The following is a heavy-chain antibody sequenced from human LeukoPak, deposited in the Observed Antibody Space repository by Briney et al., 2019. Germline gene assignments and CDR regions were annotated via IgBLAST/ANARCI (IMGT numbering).Heavy chain of an antibody. CDR3: ARVGGEYSYGIYYYYYYMDV. CDR1: GYTFTSYY. J-gene: IGHJ6*03. Sequence: ALVKVSCKASGYTFTSYYMHWVRQAPGQGLEWMGIINPSGGSTSYAQKFQGRVTMTRDTSTSTVYMELSSLRSEDTAVYYCARVGGEYSYGIYYYYYYMDVWGKGTTVTVSS. D-gene: IGHD5-18*01. V-gene: IGHV1-46*01. CDR2: INPSGGST.